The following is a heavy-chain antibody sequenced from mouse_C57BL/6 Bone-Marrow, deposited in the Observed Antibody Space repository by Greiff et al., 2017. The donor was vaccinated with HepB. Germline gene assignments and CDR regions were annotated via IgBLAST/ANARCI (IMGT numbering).Heavy chain of an antibody. J-gene: IGHJ4*01. CDR2: IRNKANGYTT. CDR3: AGNYYGSFYAMDY. CDR1: GFTFTDYY. V-gene: IGHV7-3*01. Sequence: EVNVVESGGGLVQPGGSLSLSCAASGFTFTDYYMSWVRQPPGKALEWLGFIRNKANGYTTEYSASVKGRFTISRDNSQSILYLQMNALRAEDSATYYCAGNYYGSFYAMDYWGQGTSVTVSS. D-gene: IGHD1-1*01.